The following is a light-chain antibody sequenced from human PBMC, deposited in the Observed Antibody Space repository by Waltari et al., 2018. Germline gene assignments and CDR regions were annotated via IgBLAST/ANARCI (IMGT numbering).Light chain of an antibody. CDR1: NSNIARNY. J-gene: IGLJ2*01. Sequence: QSVTTHPHPASRTPGQRATTSCSGTNSNIARNYVYWYQQHPGKAPKLLIYRDNQRPSGVPDRFSASKSGTTASLAISGLRSEDEAGYYCAAWDDRLSGQLFGGGTNLAVL. V-gene: IGLV1-47*01. CDR2: RDN. CDR3: AAWDDRLSGQL.